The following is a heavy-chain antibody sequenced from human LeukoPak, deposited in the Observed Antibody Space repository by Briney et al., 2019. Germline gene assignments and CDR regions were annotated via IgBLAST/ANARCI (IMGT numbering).Heavy chain of an antibody. V-gene: IGHV4-59*01. CDR1: GGSISSYY. CDR3: ARDHVPDSSGYYYVHDAFDI. J-gene: IGHJ3*02. CDR2: IYYSGST. D-gene: IGHD3-22*01. Sequence: PSETPSLTCTVFGGSISSYYWSWIRQPPGKGLEWIGYIYYSGSTNYNPSLKSRVTISVDTSKNQFSLKLSSVTAADTAVYYCARDHVPDSSGYYYVHDAFDIWGQGTMVTVSS.